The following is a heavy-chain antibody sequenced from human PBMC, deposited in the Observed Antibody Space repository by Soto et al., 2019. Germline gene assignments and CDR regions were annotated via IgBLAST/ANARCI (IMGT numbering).Heavy chain of an antibody. V-gene: IGHV4-59*01. CDR3: ARVRGLLRWFGELYPQNWFDP. CDR1: GGSISSYY. J-gene: IGHJ5*02. Sequence: SETLSLTCTVSGGSISSYYWSWIRQPPGKGLEWIGYIYYSGSTNYNPSLKSRVTISVDTSKNQFSLKLSSVTAADTAVYYCARVRGLLRWFGELYPQNWFDPWGQGTLVTVSS. CDR2: IYYSGST. D-gene: IGHD3-10*01.